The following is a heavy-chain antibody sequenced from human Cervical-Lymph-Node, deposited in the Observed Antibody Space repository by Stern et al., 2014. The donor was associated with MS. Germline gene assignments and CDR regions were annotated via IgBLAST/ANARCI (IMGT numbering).Heavy chain of an antibody. CDR3: ATTAFDY. CDR2: INTGNGDT. CDR1: GYTFTDYA. Sequence: VQLVQSGTEVKTPGASVKVSCRTSGYTFTDYAMHWVRQAPGQGLEWVGWINTGNGDTRYSPKLQGRITIITDASASTAYLDLSSLRFEDSAVYWCATTAFDYWGQGTQVTVSP. J-gene: IGHJ4*02. V-gene: IGHV1-3*04.